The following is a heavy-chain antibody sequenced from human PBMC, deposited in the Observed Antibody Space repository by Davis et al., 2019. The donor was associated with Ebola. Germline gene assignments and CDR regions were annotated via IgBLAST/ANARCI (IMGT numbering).Heavy chain of an antibody. Sequence: GGSLRLSCAASGFTFSSYGMHWVRQAPGKGLEWVAVISYDGSNKYYADSVKGRFTISRDNSKNTLYLQMNSLRAEDTAVYYCARHLGELSYPFDYWGQGTLVTVSS. V-gene: IGHV3-30*03. D-gene: IGHD3-16*02. CDR2: ISYDGSNK. CDR1: GFTFSSYG. CDR3: ARHLGELSYPFDY. J-gene: IGHJ4*02.